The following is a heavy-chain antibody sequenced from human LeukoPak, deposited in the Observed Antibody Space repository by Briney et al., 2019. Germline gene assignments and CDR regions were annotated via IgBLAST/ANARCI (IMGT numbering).Heavy chain of an antibody. CDR2: MFYSGST. CDR3: ARTGYYASGSSYYFGMDV. Sequence: PSETLSLTCTVSGGSISSYYWSWIRQPPGKGLEWIGYMFYSGSTNYNPSLESRVTISIDTSKNQFSLKVNSLTAADTAVYYCARTGYYASGSSYYFGMDVWGQGTTVTVPS. J-gene: IGHJ6*02. CDR1: GGSISSYY. D-gene: IGHD3-10*01. V-gene: IGHV4-59*08.